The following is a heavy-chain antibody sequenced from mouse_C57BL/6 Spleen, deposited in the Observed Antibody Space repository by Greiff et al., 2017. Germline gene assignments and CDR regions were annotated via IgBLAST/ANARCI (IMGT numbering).Heavy chain of an antibody. J-gene: IGHJ3*01. V-gene: IGHV5-17*01. Sequence: EVQVVESGGGLVKPGGSLKLSCAASGFTFSDYGMHWVRQAPEKGLEWVAYISSGSSTIYYADTVKGRFTISRDNAKNTLFLQMTSLRSEDTAMYYCAKGGTYDGYYAWFAYWGQGTLVTVSA. CDR1: GFTFSDYG. CDR3: AKGGTYDGYYAWFAY. D-gene: IGHD2-3*01. CDR2: ISSGSSTI.